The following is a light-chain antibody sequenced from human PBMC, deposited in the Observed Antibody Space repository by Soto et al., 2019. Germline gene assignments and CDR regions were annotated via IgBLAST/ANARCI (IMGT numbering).Light chain of an antibody. CDR1: QSVSNS. CDR3: HQRYNWPRVT. V-gene: IGKV3-11*01. Sequence: EIVLTQSPATLSLSPGERDTLSCRASQSVSNSLARYQQKPGQPPRLLIYDVSNRATGIPARFSGSGSGTDFTLTITSLEHEDVAVYFCHQRYNWPRVTFGQGTQLEIK. J-gene: IGKJ5*01. CDR2: DVS.